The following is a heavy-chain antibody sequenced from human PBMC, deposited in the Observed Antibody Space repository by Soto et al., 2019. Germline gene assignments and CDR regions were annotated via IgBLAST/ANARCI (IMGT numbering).Heavy chain of an antibody. Sequence: EVQLLESGGGLVQPGGSRRLSCSASGFNFGSYGMSWVRQAPGKGLEWVSGLTASGLNTYYTDSVKGRFTISRDNSRNTVYLQMNRLRTEDTAVYYGAKESVGERCAAYFDLWGQGTLVTVSA. J-gene: IGHJ4*02. CDR2: LTASGLNT. D-gene: IGHD1-26*01. CDR3: AKESVGERCAAYFDL. V-gene: IGHV3-23*01. CDR1: GFNFGSYG.